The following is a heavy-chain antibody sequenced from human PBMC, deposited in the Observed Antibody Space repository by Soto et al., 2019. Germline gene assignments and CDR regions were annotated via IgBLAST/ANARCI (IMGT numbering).Heavy chain of an antibody. D-gene: IGHD6-19*01. CDR2: IWYDGSNK. J-gene: IGHJ5*02. V-gene: IGHV3-33*01. Sequence: QVQLVESGGGVVQPGRSLRLSCAASGFTFSSYGMHWVRQAPGKGLEWVAVIWYDGSNKYYADSVKGRFTISRDNSKNTLYRQMNSLRAEDTAVYYCARDLSSGWYGGKNWFDPWGQGTLVTVSS. CDR3: ARDLSSGWYGGKNWFDP. CDR1: GFTFSSYG.